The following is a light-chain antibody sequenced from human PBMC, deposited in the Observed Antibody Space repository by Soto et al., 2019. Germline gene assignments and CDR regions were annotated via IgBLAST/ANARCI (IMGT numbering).Light chain of an antibody. CDR3: QQRDSWPPFT. J-gene: IGKJ3*01. CDR1: QSVRNH. CDR2: DAS. Sequence: EIVLTQSPATLSLSPGERATLSCRASQSVRNHLAWYQQKPGQAPRLLIFDASNRASGIPARLSGSGSGTDLTLTIRSLEPEDFAVYYCQQRDSWPPFTFGPGTKVDFK. V-gene: IGKV3-11*01.